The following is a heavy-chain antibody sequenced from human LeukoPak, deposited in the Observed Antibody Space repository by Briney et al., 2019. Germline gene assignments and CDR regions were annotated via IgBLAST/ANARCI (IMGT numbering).Heavy chain of an antibody. CDR3: ATVNYFDRSGYYYGLDY. CDR1: GFTFSSYA. D-gene: IGHD3-22*01. Sequence: GGSLRLSCAASGFTFSSYAMSWVRQAPGKGLEWVSGISGSGGSTYYADSVKGRFTISRDNSKNTMYLQMNSLRVEDTAIYYCATVNYFDRSGYYYGLDYWGQGTLGTVSS. J-gene: IGHJ4*02. CDR2: ISGSGGST. V-gene: IGHV3-23*01.